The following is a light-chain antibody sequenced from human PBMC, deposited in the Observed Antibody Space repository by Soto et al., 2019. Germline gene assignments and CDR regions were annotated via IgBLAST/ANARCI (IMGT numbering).Light chain of an antibody. CDR1: SSDIGAYNF. Sequence: QSVLTQPASVSGSPGQSITISCTGTSSDIGAYNFVSWYQQHPGKAPKLMLYDVNIRPSGVSNRFSGSKSGNTASLTISWLQAEDEADYYCTSCTTSTTMIFGGGPKVTVL. V-gene: IGLV2-14*03. CDR2: DVN. CDR3: TSCTTSTTMI. J-gene: IGLJ2*01.